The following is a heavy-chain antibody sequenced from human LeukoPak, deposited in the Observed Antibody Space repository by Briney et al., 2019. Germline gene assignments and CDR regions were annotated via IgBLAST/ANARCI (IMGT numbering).Heavy chain of an antibody. Sequence: GGSLRLSCAASGFTFSSYAMSWVRQAPGKGLEWVSVIYSGGSTYYADSVKGRFTISRDNSKNTLYLQMNSLRAEDTAVYYCARDLMETSFDYWGQGTLVTVSS. J-gene: IGHJ4*02. CDR1: GFTFSSYA. V-gene: IGHV3-66*01. CDR2: IYSGGST. CDR3: ARDLMETSFDY. D-gene: IGHD2-8*01.